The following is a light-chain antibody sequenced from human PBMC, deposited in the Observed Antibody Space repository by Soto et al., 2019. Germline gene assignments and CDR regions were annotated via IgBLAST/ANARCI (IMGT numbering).Light chain of an antibody. CDR2: DAS. V-gene: IGKV1-5*01. CDR1: QSISSW. Sequence: IQMTQSPSTLSASVGDRVTITCRASQSISSWLAWYQQKPGKAPKLLIYDASSLESGVPSGFSGSGSGTEFTLTISSLQPDDFATYYCQQYNSYRITFGPGTKVDI. CDR3: QQYNSYRIT. J-gene: IGKJ3*01.